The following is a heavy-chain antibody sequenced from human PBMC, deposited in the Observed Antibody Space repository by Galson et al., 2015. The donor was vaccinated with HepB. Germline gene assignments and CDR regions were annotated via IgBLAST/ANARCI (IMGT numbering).Heavy chain of an antibody. V-gene: IGHV3-74*01. CDR1: GFTFSSSW. J-gene: IGHJ4*02. CDR3: ATYNGSHSWSVDY. D-gene: IGHD1-26*01. Sequence: SLRLSCAVSGFTFSSSWMHWVRQAPGKGLVWVSRINNDGSRISFADSVKGRFTISRDNAKNTLYLQMNSLRAEDTAVYYCATYNGSHSWSVDYWGQGIMGAVYS. CDR2: INNDGSRI.